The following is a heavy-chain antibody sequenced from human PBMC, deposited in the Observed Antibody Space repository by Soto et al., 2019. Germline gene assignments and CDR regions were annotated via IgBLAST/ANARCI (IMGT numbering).Heavy chain of an antibody. J-gene: IGHJ4*02. Sequence: GGSLRLSCAASGVSFSIYAMNWVRQAPGKGLEWVSVISGSGGSTYYADSVKGRFTISRDNSKNTLYLQMNGLRAEDTAVYYCARDYDCNGYPRYYFYYRAQRTSVTVSS. V-gene: IGHV3-23*01. D-gene: IGHD3-22*01. CDR3: ARDYDCNGYPRYYFYY. CDR1: GVSFSIYA. CDR2: ISGSGGST.